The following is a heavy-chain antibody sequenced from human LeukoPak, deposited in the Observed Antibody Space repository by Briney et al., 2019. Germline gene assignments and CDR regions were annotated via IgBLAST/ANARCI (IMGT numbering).Heavy chain of an antibody. Sequence: GGSLRLSCAASGFTFSSYSMNWVRQAPGKGLEWVSAISGSGGSTYYADSVKGRFTISRDNSKNTLYLQMNSLRAEDTAVYYCAKVGPNYDYVWGSYRPPPYYFDYWGQGTLVTVSS. CDR3: AKVGPNYDYVWGSYRPPPYYFDY. J-gene: IGHJ4*02. CDR2: ISGSGGST. V-gene: IGHV3-23*01. D-gene: IGHD3-16*02. CDR1: GFTFSSYS.